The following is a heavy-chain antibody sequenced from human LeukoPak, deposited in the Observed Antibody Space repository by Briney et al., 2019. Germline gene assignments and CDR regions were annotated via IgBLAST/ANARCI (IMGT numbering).Heavy chain of an antibody. J-gene: IGHJ4*02. CDR2: LLYDGSNT. Sequence: GGSLRLSCAASGFTFNTYAMHWVRQAPGKGGEWVVVLLYDGSNTYSSYSVQGPFTLSRHNSNNTLFLQMSSLRAEDTAVYYCARDNTWGSTHYCGQGPLVTVAS. CDR1: GFTFNTYA. CDR3: ARDNTWGSTHY. V-gene: IGHV3-30*15. D-gene: IGHD7-27*01.